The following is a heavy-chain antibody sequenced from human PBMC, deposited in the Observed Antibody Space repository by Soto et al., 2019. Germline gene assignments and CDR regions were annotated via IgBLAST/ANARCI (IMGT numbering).Heavy chain of an antibody. CDR3: TTGGGYYYFDY. CDR1: GFTFSNAW. Sequence: GGSLRLSCAASGFTFSNAWMSWVRQAPGKGLEWVGHIKSKTDGGTTDYAAPVKGRFTISRDDSKNTLYLQMNSLKTEDTDVYYCTTGGGYYYFDYWGQGTLVTVSS. CDR2: IKSKTDGGTT. J-gene: IGHJ4*02. V-gene: IGHV3-15*01. D-gene: IGHD3-22*01.